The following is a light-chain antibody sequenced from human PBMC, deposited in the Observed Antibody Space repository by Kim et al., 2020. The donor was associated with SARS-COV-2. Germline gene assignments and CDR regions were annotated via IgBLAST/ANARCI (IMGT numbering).Light chain of an antibody. CDR2: DDN. V-gene: IGLV6-57*01. Sequence: NFMLTQPHSVSESPGKTVTISCTRSSGSIANSHVHWYQQRPGSSPTTVVYDDNQRPSGVPDRFSASIDSSSNSAALTISGLKTEDEADYYCQSYDSDSQGVFGGGTKVTVL. CDR1: SGSIANSH. CDR3: QSYDSDSQGV. J-gene: IGLJ3*02.